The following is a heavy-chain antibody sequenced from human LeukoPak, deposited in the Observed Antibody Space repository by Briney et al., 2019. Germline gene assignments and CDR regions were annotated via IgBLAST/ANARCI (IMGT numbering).Heavy chain of an antibody. CDR1: GYTFTYY. Sequence: ASVKVSCKASGYTFTYYIHWVRQAPGQGLEWMGWINPSNGAPNYAPKFQGRVTMTSDTSITTAYMELSRLRSDDTAVYYCARATVVTSLDYWGQGTLVTVSS. D-gene: IGHD2-21*02. V-gene: IGHV1-2*02. J-gene: IGHJ4*02. CDR3: ARATVVTSLDY. CDR2: INPSNGAP.